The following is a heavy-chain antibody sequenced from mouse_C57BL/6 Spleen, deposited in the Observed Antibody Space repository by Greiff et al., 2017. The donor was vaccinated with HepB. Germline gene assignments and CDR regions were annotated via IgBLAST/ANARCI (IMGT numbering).Heavy chain of an antibody. Sequence: QVQLQQPGAELVKPGASVKLSCKASGYTFTSYWMHWVKQRPGQGLEWIGMIHPNSGSTNYNEKFKSKATLTVDKSSSTVYMQLSSLTSEDSAVYYCARGGYGSAFDYWGQGTTLTVSS. D-gene: IGHD1-1*01. V-gene: IGHV1-64*01. J-gene: IGHJ2*01. CDR1: GYTFTSYW. CDR3: ARGGYGSAFDY. CDR2: IHPNSGST.